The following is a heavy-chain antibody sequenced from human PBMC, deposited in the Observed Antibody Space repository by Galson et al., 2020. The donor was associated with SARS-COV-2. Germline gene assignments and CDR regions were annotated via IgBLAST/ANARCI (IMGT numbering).Heavy chain of an antibody. V-gene: IGHV3-15*01. J-gene: IGHJ6*02. D-gene: IGHD2-2*01. CDR3: TTAPGHVVVGPAALRDCYYYGMDV. CDR1: GFTFSNAW. Sequence: GESLKISCAASGFTFSNAWMTWVRPAPGQGLEWVGRLNSKTDGGTTDYAAPVKGRFPISRDDSKTTLYMQLNSLKTEDTAVYYCTTAPGHVVVGPAALRDCYYYGMDVWGQGTTVTVSS. CDR2: LNSKTDGGTT.